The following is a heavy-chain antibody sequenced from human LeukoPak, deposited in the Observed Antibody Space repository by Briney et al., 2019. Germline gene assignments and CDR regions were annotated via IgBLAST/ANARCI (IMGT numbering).Heavy chain of an antibody. CDR3: AHGTMYQLDY. V-gene: IGHV3-23*01. CDR2: ILGGAGST. Sequence: PGGSLRLSCSASGFSFSSDGMGWVRQAPGKGLEWVSSILGGAGSTYYADSVKGRFTISRDNSKNTLYLQMNSLRAEDTAVYYCAHGTMYQLDYWGQGTLVTVSS. J-gene: IGHJ4*02. CDR1: GFSFSSDG. D-gene: IGHD2-2*01.